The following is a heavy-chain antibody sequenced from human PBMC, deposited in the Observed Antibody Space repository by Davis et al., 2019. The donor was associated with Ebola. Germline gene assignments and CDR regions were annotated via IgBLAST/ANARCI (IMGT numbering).Heavy chain of an antibody. CDR1: GYTFTTFG. V-gene: IGHV1-8*02. Sequence: ASVKVSCKASGYTFTTFGISWVRQAPGQGLEWMGGMNPNSGNTGYAQKFQGRITMTRNISISTAYMELSSLRSEDTAVYYCARRAGARSGFDYWGQGSLVTVSS. CDR3: ARRAGARSGFDY. J-gene: IGHJ4*02. CDR2: MNPNSGNT. D-gene: IGHD1-26*01.